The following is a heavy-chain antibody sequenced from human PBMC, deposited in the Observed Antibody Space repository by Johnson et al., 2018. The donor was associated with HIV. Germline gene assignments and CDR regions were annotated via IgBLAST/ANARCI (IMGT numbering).Heavy chain of an antibody. V-gene: IGHV3-7*01. CDR1: GFSFSPYA. Sequence: VQLVESGGGVVQPGRSLRLSCAASGFSFSPYALHWVRQTPGKGLEWVANIKQDGSEKYYVDSVKGRFTISRDNAKKSLYLQMNSLRAEDTAVYYCARDGSNFGAFDIWGQGTMVTVSS. J-gene: IGHJ3*02. D-gene: IGHD1-1*01. CDR3: ARDGSNFGAFDI. CDR2: IKQDGSEK.